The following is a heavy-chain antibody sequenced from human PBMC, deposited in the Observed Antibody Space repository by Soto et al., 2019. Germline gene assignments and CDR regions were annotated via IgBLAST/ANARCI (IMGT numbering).Heavy chain of an antibody. J-gene: IGHJ4*02. CDR3: VGASMWTGKGLEY. Sequence: GGSLRLSCATSGFTFKSYTLHWVRQTPGRGLQWVAVISYDGSNKYYADSVRGRFTISRDNSNSTLYLQMNSLRADDSAVYYCVGASMWTGKGLEYWGQGALVTVSS. V-gene: IGHV3-30-3*01. CDR2: ISYDGSNK. CDR1: GFTFKSYT. D-gene: IGHD3-10*02.